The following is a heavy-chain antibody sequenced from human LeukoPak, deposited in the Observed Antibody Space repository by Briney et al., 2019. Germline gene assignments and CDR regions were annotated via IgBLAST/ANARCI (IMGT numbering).Heavy chain of an antibody. CDR3: AADLSSGWYGGYFDY. CDR2: IVVGSGNT. V-gene: IGHV1-58*02. D-gene: IGHD6-19*01. J-gene: IGHJ4*02. Sequence: GASVKVSCKASGFTFTSSAMQWVRQARGQRLEWIGWIVVGSGNTNYAQKFQERATITRDMSTSTAYMELSSLRSEDTAVYYCAADLSSGWYGGYFDYWGQGTLVTVSS. CDR1: GFTFTSSA.